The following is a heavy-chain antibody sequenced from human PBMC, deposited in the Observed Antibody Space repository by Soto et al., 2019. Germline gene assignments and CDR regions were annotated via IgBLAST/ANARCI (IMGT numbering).Heavy chain of an antibody. V-gene: IGHV4-59*01. J-gene: IGHJ4*02. D-gene: IGHD1-1*01. CDR3: ARLQLVQKVIDY. CDR1: GDSISTYY. CDR2: IFYSGGT. Sequence: SETLSLTWTVSGDSISTYYWSWIRQPPGKGLQWIGYIFYSGGTAYNPSLKSRVSISLDMSKKQISLKLSSVTTADTATYFCARLQLVQKVIDYWGQGTLVTVSS.